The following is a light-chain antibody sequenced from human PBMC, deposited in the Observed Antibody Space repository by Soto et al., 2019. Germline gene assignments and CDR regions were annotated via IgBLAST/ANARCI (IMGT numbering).Light chain of an antibody. CDR2: EVS. J-gene: IGLJ1*01. V-gene: IGLV2-14*01. Sequence: YGLTHPASVSGSPGQSITSSGTGTSSDVGGYNYVSWYQQHPGKAPKLMIYEVSNRPSGVSNRFSGSKSGNTASLTISGLQAEDEADYYCSSYTSSSTRVFGTGTKVTVL. CDR1: SSDVGGYNY. CDR3: SSYTSSSTRV.